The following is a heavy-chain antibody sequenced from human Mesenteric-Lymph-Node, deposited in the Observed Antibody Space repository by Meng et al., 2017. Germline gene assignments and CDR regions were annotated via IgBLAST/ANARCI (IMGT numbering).Heavy chain of an antibody. CDR1: GVSVACYSAA. D-gene: IGHD6-19*01. CDR3: ARKAVAVGTFDY. V-gene: IGHV6-1*01. J-gene: IGHJ4*02. CDR2: TYYRSKWSS. Sequence: QHAGPVVAKPLETLSLSCAPSGVSVACYSAAWGRIRQYPTRGLEWLGRTYYRSKWSSDYAVSVRRPTTIEAATHKNQSSLQLNSVTPEDTAVYYCARKAVAVGTFDYWGQGTLVTVSS.